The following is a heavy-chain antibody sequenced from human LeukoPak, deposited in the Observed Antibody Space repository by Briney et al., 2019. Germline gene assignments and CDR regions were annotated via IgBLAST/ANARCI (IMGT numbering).Heavy chain of an antibody. CDR3: AKRGSYFGGFDY. CDR2: ISGSGGST. CDR1: GFAFSNYD. D-gene: IGHD3-10*01. V-gene: IGHV3-23*01. J-gene: IGHJ4*02. Sequence: GGSLRLSCAASGFAFSNYDMSWVRQAPGKGLEWVSGISGSGGSTNYADSVKGRFTISRDNSKNTLYLQMNSLRVEDTAVYYCAKRGSYFGGFDYWGQGTLLTVPS.